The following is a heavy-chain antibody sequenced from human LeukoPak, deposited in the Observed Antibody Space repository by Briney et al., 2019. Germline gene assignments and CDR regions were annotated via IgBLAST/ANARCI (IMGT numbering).Heavy chain of an antibody. D-gene: IGHD6-13*01. CDR2: ISGSGGST. CDR1: GFTFSSYA. V-gene: IGHV3-23*01. CDR3: ARDSSSWSHYYGMDV. J-gene: IGHJ6*02. Sequence: GGSLRLSCAASGFTFSSYAMSWVRQAPGKGLEWVSAISGSGGSTYYADSVKGRFTISRDNSKNTLYLQMNSLRAEDTAVYYCARDSSSWSHYYGMDVWGQGTTVTVSS.